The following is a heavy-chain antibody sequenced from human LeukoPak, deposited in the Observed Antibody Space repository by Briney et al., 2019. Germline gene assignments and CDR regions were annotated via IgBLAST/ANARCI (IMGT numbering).Heavy chain of an antibody. CDR3: AKSKSPYPMDYIFDF. J-gene: IGHJ4*02. D-gene: IGHD4-11*01. CDR1: GFSFGSYG. Sequence: GGSLRLSCAASGFSFGSYGMHWVRQAPGKGLEWVAVISNDGSITKYGDSVRGRFTISRDNSKNTLYVQMNSLRTDDAAVYYCAKSKSPYPMDYIFDFWSQGTRVTVSS. CDR2: ISNDGSIT. V-gene: IGHV3-30*18.